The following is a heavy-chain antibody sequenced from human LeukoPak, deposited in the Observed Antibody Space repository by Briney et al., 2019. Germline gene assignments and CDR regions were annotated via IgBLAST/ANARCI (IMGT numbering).Heavy chain of an antibody. Sequence: SQTLSLTCAISGDSVSSNSAAAWNWIRQSPSRGLEWLGRTYYRSKWYSDYAVSVKGRITINLDTSKNQFSLQLNSVTPEDTAVYYCARDDYYFDYWGQGTLVTVSS. CDR2: TYYRSKWYS. CDR1: GDSVSSNSAAA. J-gene: IGHJ4*02. V-gene: IGHV6-1*01. CDR3: ARDDYYFDY.